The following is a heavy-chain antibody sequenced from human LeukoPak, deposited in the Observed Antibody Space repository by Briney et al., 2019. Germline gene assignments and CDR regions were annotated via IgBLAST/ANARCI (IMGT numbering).Heavy chain of an antibody. Sequence: GGSLRLSCAASGFTFTTYAMNWVRQAPGKGLEWVSAVSNSGATTLYADSVKGRFTISRDNAKNSLYLQMNSLRAEDTAVYYCAREGPRSAFDYWGQGTLVTVSS. CDR2: VSNSGATT. CDR3: AREGPRSAFDY. CDR1: GFTFTTYA. J-gene: IGHJ4*02. V-gene: IGHV3-21*01.